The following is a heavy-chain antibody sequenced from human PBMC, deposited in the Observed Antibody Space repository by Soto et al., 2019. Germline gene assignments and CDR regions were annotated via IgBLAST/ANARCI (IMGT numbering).Heavy chain of an antibody. J-gene: IGHJ5*02. CDR3: ASLNLSFDP. CDR2: IYSSGST. V-gene: IGHV4-30-4*01. Sequence: SGTLSLTCTVSGASISSGDSFWSWIRQPPGKGLEWIAYIYSSGSTYYNPSLKRRVAISIDTSKNQFSLNLSSLTAADTAVYYCASLNLSFDPWGQGTLVTVS. CDR1: GASISSGDSF.